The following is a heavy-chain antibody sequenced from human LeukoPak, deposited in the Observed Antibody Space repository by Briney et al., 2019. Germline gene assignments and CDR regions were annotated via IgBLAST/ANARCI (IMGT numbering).Heavy chain of an antibody. V-gene: IGHV1-8*01. CDR1: GYTFTSYD. J-gene: IGHJ6*03. CDR2: MNPNSGNT. D-gene: IGHD4-17*01. Sequence: ASVKVSCKASGYTFTSYDINWVRQATGQGLEWMGWMNPNSGNTGYAQKFQGRVTMTRNTSISTAYMELSSLRSEDTAVYYCARSGDGDRNYYYYYYMDVWRKGTTVTVSS. CDR3: ARSGDGDRNYYYYYYMDV.